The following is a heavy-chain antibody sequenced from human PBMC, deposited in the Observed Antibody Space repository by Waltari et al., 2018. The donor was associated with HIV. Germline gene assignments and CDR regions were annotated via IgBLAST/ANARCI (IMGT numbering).Heavy chain of an antibody. D-gene: IGHD6-19*01. CDR3: ARASQWLEGVFDY. V-gene: IGHV5-51*01. CDR1: GYSFTSYW. Sequence: EVQLVQSGAEVKKPGESLKISCKGSGYSFTSYWLGWVRQMPGKGLEWMGIIFPGDSETRYNPSFQGQITISTDKSISTAYLQWSSLKASDTAMYYCARASQWLEGVFDYWGQGTLVTVSS. CDR2: IFPGDSET. J-gene: IGHJ4*02.